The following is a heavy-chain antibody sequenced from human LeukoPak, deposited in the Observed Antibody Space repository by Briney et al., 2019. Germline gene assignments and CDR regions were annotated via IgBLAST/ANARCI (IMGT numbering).Heavy chain of an antibody. CDR2: IKQDGSER. J-gene: IGHJ5*02. CDR1: GFTFSTYW. CDR3: VRDRSYGRGWLDP. V-gene: IGHV3-7*01. D-gene: IGHD3-10*01. Sequence: PGGSLRLSCAGSGFTFSTYWMNWVRQAPGKGLEWVADIKQDGSERYYVDSVKGRFTISRENARNSVYLQMNSLRVDDTAVYYCVRDRSYGRGWLDPWGQGTLVTVSS.